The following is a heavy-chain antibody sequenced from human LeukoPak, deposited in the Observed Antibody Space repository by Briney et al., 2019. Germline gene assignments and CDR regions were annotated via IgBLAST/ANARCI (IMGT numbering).Heavy chain of an antibody. Sequence: ASVKVSCKASGYTFTVYYMHWVRQAPGQGLEWMGWINPNSGGTNYAQKFQGRVTMTRDTSISTAYMELSRLRSDDTAVYYCARDSPNWGPRDYYFDYWGQGTLVTVSS. CDR1: GYTFTVYY. J-gene: IGHJ4*02. CDR2: INPNSGGT. CDR3: ARDSPNWGPRDYYFDY. D-gene: IGHD7-27*01. V-gene: IGHV1-2*02.